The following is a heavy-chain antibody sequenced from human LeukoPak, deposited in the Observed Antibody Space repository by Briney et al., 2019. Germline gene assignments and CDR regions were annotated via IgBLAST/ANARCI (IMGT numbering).Heavy chain of an antibody. V-gene: IGHV4-39*07. CDR2: IYYSGST. CDR1: GGSISSSSYY. CDR3: ARVPYDFWSGYYTNFDY. Sequence: SETLSLTCTVSGGSISSSSYYWGWIRQPPGKGLEWIGSIYYSGSTYYNPSLKSRVTISVDTSKNQFSLKLSSVTAADTAVYYCARVPYDFWSGYYTNFDYWGQGTLVTVSS. J-gene: IGHJ4*02. D-gene: IGHD3-3*01.